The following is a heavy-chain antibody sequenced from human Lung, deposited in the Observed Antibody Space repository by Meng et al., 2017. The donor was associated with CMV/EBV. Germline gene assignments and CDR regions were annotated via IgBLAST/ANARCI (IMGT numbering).Heavy chain of an antibody. D-gene: IGHD1-26*01. CDR3: GGGKQDAWELLAY. CDR1: FDSSSCNIR. Sequence: LKGAGAGLGKHSETLPHSSGVSFDSSSCNIRWTGLRQTPGKGLECNGNIYDSGTNNYHPAQSRRISTSIDTYKNHLFQKVTSVTAADTAVYYCGGGKQDAWELLAYWGQGTLVTVSS. V-gene: IGHV4/OR15-8*02. CDR2: IYDSGTN. J-gene: IGHJ4*02.